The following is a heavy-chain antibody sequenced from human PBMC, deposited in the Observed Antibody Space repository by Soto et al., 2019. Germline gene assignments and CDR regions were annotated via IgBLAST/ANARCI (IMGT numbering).Heavy chain of an antibody. V-gene: IGHV3-23*01. CDR1: GLTFSSYG. D-gene: IGHD3-3*01. Sequence: PGGFMRLSCAASGLTFSSYGRSWVRQDTGKGLEWVSVISGSGGSTYYADSVKGRFTISRDNSKNTLYLQLNSLGVEDIAVYYCAKTSYSFWSGYDYWGQGTLLTVSS. CDR2: ISGSGGST. J-gene: IGHJ4*02. CDR3: AKTSYSFWSGYDY.